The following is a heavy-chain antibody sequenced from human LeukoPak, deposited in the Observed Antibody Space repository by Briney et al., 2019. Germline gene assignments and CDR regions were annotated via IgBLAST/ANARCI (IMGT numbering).Heavy chain of an antibody. Sequence: PGGSLRLSCAASGFTFSDYYMSWIRQAPGKGLEWVSYISSSGSTIYYADSVKGRFTISRDNSKNTLYLQMNSLRAEDTAVYYCARVRVAAAGNENFDYWGQGTLVTVSS. D-gene: IGHD6-13*01. CDR2: ISSSGSTI. V-gene: IGHV3-11*04. J-gene: IGHJ4*02. CDR1: GFTFSDYY. CDR3: ARVRVAAAGNENFDY.